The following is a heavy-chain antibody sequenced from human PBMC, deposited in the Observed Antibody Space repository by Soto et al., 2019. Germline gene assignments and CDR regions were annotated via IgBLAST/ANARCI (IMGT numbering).Heavy chain of an antibody. CDR1: GYTFTNYY. CDR3: AFDRDTAPPYAMDF. Sequence: ASVKVSCKASGYTFTNYYMHWVRQAPGHGLEWMGLINPSGGRTSYPQKFQGRITMTRDTSTSTIYMQLSSLRSEDTAVYYCAFDRDTAPPYAMDFWGPGLTVTVSS. V-gene: IGHV1-46*01. J-gene: IGHJ6*02. CDR2: INPSGGRT. D-gene: IGHD5-18*01.